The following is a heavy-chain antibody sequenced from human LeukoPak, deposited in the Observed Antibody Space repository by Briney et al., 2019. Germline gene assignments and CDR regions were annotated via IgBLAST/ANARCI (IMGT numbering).Heavy chain of an antibody. D-gene: IGHD2-15*01. Sequence: GGSLRLSCAASGFAFSSYGMSWVRQAPGKGLEWVSAISGSGGSTYYADSVKGRFTISRDNSKNTLYLQMNSLRAEDTAVYYCAKEVNDIVVVVAASTFDYWGQGTLVTVSS. V-gene: IGHV3-23*01. CDR3: AKEVNDIVVVVAASTFDY. J-gene: IGHJ4*02. CDR1: GFAFSSYG. CDR2: ISGSGGST.